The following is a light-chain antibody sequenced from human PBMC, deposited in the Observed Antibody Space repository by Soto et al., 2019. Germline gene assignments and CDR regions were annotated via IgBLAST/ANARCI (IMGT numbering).Light chain of an antibody. Sequence: AIRMTQSPSSLSASTGDRVTITCRASPGISSYLAWYQQKQWKAPKLLIYGASTLQSGVPSRFSGSGSGTDFTLTISCLQSEDFATYDCQQYYSYPPSCGGGTKVEIK. J-gene: IGKJ4*01. V-gene: IGKV1-8*01. CDR3: QQYYSYPPS. CDR2: GAS. CDR1: PGISSY.